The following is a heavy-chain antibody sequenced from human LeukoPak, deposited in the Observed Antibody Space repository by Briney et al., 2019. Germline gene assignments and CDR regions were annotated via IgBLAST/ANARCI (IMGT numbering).Heavy chain of an antibody. CDR1: ELNVSNNY. J-gene: IGHJ3*02. CDR2: IYSGGTT. CDR3: AREHYDYFWGTYRSYALDI. V-gene: IGHV3-53*01. Sequence: TGGSLRVSCAAPELNVSNNYMNWVRQAPGKGLEWVSVIYSGGTTNYADSVQGRFTISRDSSKNTVYLQMNRLRADDTAVYYCAREHYDYFWGTYRSYALDIWGQGTMVTVSS. D-gene: IGHD3-16*02.